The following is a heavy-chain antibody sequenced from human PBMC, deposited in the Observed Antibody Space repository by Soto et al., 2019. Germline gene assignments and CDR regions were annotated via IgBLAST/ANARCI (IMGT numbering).Heavy chain of an antibody. CDR2: IYHSGST. J-gene: IGHJ6*02. CDR3: ARDGTSRITIFGVVMRPYGMDV. V-gene: IGHV4-4*02. Sequence: SETLSLTCAVSGGSISSSNWWSWVRQPPGKGLEWIGEIYHSGSTNYNPSLKSRVTISVDKSKNQFSLKLSSVTAADTAVYYCARDGTSRITIFGVVMRPYGMDVWRHGTTVTVSS. CDR1: GGSISSSNW. D-gene: IGHD3-3*01.